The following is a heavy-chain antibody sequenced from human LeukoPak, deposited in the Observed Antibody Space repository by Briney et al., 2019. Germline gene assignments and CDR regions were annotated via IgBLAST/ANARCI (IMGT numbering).Heavy chain of an antibody. D-gene: IGHD3-10*01. J-gene: IGHJ4*02. V-gene: IGHV3-48*02. CDR3: ARDRPLSGFDFDF. CDR2: ITDNSNMI. Sequence: GGSLRLSCVASEFAFSTYSMNWVRQAPGMGLEWLSYITDNSNMIYYADSVKGRFTISRDNAKNTLFLEMNRLRDADTAVYYCARDRPLSGFDFDFWGRGTLVTVSS. CDR1: EFAFSTYS.